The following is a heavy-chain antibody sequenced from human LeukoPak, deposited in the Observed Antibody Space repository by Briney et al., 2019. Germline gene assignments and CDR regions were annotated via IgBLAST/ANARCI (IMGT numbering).Heavy chain of an antibody. CDR2: IHSSGHT. Sequence: SETLSLTCTVSGGSVISYYWSWIRQPPGQGLEWIAYIHSSGHTNYNPSLKSRVTISVDTSKNQFSLRVTSVTAADTAVYYCAKRQGPNSGSYDYFDPWGQGTLVTVSS. CDR1: GGSVISYY. J-gene: IGHJ5*02. V-gene: IGHV4-4*09. D-gene: IGHD1-26*01. CDR3: AKRQGPNSGSYDYFDP.